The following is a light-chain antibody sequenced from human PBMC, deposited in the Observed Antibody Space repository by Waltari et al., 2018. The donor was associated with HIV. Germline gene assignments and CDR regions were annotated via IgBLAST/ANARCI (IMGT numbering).Light chain of an antibody. J-gene: IGLJ3*02. V-gene: IGLV4-69*01. CDR3: QTWGTGMV. Sequence: QLVLTQSPSASASLGASVKLTCTLSSGHSTYAIAWHQQQPEQGPRYFMTLNSDGSHSTGDGIPDRSSGSSSGAGRYLTFSALQSREEADYYGQTWGTGMVSGEGTRLTAL. CDR1: SGHSTYA. CDR2: LNSDGSH.